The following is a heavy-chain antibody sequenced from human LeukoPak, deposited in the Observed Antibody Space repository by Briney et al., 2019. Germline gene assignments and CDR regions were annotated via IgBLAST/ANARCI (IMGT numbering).Heavy chain of an antibody. CDR1: GGFTRAYY. J-gene: IGHJ4*02. CDR3: ARVNPLGYFDQ. CDR2: VFYSRNS. Sequence: SETLSLTCTVSGGFTRAYYWSWVRQPLGKGLEWIGSVFYSRNSNYNPSLTRRVAMSVDTSKSHFSLKLTSVIAADTAVYYCARVNPLGYFDQWGQGTLVAVSS. V-gene: IGHV4-59*13.